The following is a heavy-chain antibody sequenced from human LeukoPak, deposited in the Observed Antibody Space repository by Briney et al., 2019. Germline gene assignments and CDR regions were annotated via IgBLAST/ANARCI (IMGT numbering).Heavy chain of an antibody. V-gene: IGHV3-23*01. CDR3: AKDLNGRISGSTYYDY. CDR1: GIPFSSYA. Sequence: GGSLRLSCAASGIPFSSYAMNWVRQAPGKGLEWVSGISGSGGSTYYADSAKGRFTISRDNSKNTLYLQMNSLRAEDTAVYYCAKDLNGRISGSTYYDYWGQGTLVTVSS. CDR2: ISGSGGST. D-gene: IGHD1-7*01. J-gene: IGHJ4*02.